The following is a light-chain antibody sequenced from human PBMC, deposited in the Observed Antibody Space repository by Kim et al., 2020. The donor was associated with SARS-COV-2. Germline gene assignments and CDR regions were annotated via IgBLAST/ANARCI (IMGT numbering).Light chain of an antibody. CDR3: QQSHTAPLLT. J-gene: IGKJ4*01. Sequence: DIQMTQSPPSLSASIGDRVTITCRASQSINNYLNWYQQRPGKAPKLLIYAASTLQIGVPSRFSGSGSGTDFTLTITSLQPEDFATYYCQQSHTAPLLTFGGGTKLEI. V-gene: IGKV1-39*01. CDR1: QSINNY. CDR2: AAS.